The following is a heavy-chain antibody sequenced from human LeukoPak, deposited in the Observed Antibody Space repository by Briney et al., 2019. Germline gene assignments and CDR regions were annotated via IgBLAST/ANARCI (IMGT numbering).Heavy chain of an antibody. CDR2: ISAYNGNT. V-gene: IGHV1-18*04. D-gene: IGHD3-3*01. CDR3: AIDYEGFGVVIMAHDAFDI. J-gene: IGHJ3*02. Sequence: ASVKVSCKASGYTFTGYYMHWVRQAPGQGREWMGWISAYNGNTNYAQKLQGRVTMTTDTSTSTAYMELRSLRSDDTAGYYCAIDYEGFGVVIMAHDAFDIWGQGTMVTVSS. CDR1: GYTFTGYY.